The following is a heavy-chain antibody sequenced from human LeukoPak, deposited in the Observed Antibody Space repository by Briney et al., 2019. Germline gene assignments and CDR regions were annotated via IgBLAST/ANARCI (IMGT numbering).Heavy chain of an antibody. CDR1: GFTLSSYW. V-gene: IGHV3-74*01. CDR3: ARSMDTVMANWFDP. D-gene: IGHD5-18*01. J-gene: IGHJ5*02. CDR2: IKSDGSST. Sequence: GGSLRLSCAAFGFTLSSYWIHWVRQAPGKGLVWVSRIKSDGSSTTYADSVKGRFTISRDNAKNTLYLQMNSLRAEDTAVYYCARSMDTVMANWFDPWGQGTLVTVSS.